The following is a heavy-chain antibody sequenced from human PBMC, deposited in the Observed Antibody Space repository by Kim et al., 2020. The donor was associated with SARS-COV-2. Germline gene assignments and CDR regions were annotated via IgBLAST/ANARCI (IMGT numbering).Heavy chain of an antibody. CDR3: AKDPGTITFGGVIVIGAFDY. CDR1: GFTFSSYA. CDR2: ISGSGGST. J-gene: IGHJ4*02. Sequence: GGSLRLSCAASGFTFSSYAMSWVRQAPGKGLEWVSAISGSGGSTYYADSVKGRFTISRDNSKNTLYLQMNSLRAEDMAVYYCAKDPGTITFGGVIVIGAFDYWGQGTLVTVSS. V-gene: IGHV3-23*01. D-gene: IGHD3-16*02.